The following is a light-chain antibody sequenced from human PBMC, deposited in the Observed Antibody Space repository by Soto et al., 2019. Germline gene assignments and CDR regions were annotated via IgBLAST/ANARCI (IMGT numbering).Light chain of an antibody. CDR2: EVT. V-gene: IGLV2-8*01. CDR3: ASYAGGNQV. J-gene: IGLJ1*01. Sequence: QSVLTQPPSASGSPGQSVTISCTGTGSDVGGYNFVPWYQHHPGKAPKLMIYEVTRRPSGVPDRFSGSKSANTASLTVSGLLAEDEADYYCASYAGGNQVFGTGTKVTVL. CDR1: GSDVGGYNF.